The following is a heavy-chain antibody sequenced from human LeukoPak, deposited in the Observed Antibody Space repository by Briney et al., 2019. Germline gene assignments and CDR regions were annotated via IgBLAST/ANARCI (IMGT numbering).Heavy chain of an antibody. D-gene: IGHD2-15*01. J-gene: IGHJ5*02. CDR3: ARDRDRQGNWFDP. V-gene: IGHV3-48*04. CDR1: GFAFSSYG. CDR2: ISSSSSTI. Sequence: GGSLRLSCAASGFAFSSYGMHWVRQAPGKGLEWVSYISSSSSTIYYADSVKGRFTISRDNAKNSLYLQMNSLRAEDTAVYYCARDRDRQGNWFDPWGQGTLVTVSS.